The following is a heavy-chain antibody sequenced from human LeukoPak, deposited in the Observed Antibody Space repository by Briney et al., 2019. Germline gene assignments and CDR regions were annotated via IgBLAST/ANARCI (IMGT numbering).Heavy chain of an antibody. CDR1: GGTFSSYP. CDR2: IIPIFVIV. Sequence: SVKVSCKTSGGTFSSYPISWVRQAPGQGLEWMGRIIPIFVIVNYAENFQGRVTITADKSTSTAYMELSSLRSEDTAMYYCARDRNAWVVGATAEYFQNWGQGTLVTVSS. J-gene: IGHJ1*01. V-gene: IGHV1-69*04. D-gene: IGHD1-26*01. CDR3: ARDRNAWVVGATAEYFQN.